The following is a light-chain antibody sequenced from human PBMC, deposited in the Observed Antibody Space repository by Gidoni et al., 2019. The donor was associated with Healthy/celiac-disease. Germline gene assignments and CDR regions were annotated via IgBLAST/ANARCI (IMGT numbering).Light chain of an antibody. V-gene: IGKV3-20*01. Sequence: EIVLTQSTGTLSLSPGERATLSCRASQSVRSSYLAWYQQKPGQAPRLLIYCASSRATGIPDRFSGSGSGTDFTLTISRLEPEDFAVYYCQQYGSSLLTFGGGTKVEIK. CDR1: QSVRSSY. CDR2: CAS. J-gene: IGKJ4*01. CDR3: QQYGSSLLT.